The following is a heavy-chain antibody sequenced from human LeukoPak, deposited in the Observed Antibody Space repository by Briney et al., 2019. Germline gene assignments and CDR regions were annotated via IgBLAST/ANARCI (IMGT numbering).Heavy chain of an antibody. J-gene: IGHJ5*01. CDR1: GFALSDYA. CDR2: ISSGATYI. V-gene: IGHV3-21*01. Sequence: GGSLRLSCAASGFALSDYAINWVRQAPGKGLEWVSSISSGATYIYYADSLRGRFTISRDSAMDSASLQMDSLRAEDTAVYYCTRGRRFCGGDCHSWFDSWGQGTLVTVSS. D-gene: IGHD2-21*02. CDR3: TRGRRFCGGDCHSWFDS.